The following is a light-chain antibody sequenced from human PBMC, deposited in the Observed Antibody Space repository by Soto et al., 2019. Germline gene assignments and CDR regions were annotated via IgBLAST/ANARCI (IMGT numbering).Light chain of an antibody. J-gene: IGLJ2*01. V-gene: IGLV3-21*04. CDR1: NIGSKS. Sequence: SYELTQPPSVSVAPGKTARITCGGNNIGSKSVHWYQQKPGQAPVLVIFYDNDRPSGIPERFSGSNSGNTATLTISRVEAADEADYYCQVWDSSSDPHVVFGGGTQLTVL. CDR3: QVWDSSSDPHVV. CDR2: YDN.